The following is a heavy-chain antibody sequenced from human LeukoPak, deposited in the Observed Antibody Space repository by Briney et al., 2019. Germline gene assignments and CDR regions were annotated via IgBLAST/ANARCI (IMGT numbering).Heavy chain of an antibody. Sequence: NPSETLSLTCTVSGGSISSYYWSWIRQPPGKGLEWIGYIYYSGSTNYNPSLKSRVTISVDTSKNQFSLKLSSVTAADTAVYYCARDRYSSSWMAGWNWFDPWGQGTLVTVSS. V-gene: IGHV4-59*01. D-gene: IGHD6-13*01. CDR2: IYYSGST. J-gene: IGHJ5*02. CDR1: GGSISSYY. CDR3: ARDRYSSSWMAGWNWFDP.